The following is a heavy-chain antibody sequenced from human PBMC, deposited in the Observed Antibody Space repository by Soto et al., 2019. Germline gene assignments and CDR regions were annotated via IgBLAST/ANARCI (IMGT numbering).Heavy chain of an antibody. D-gene: IGHD5-18*01. J-gene: IGHJ4*02. CDR1: GFTLSSYA. V-gene: IGHV3-33*01. CDR2: ICYDGINK. Sequence: QVQLVESVGGVAQPGRSLRLSCAASGFTLSSYAMHWVRQAPGKGLEWVAVICYDGINKYYADSVKGRFTISRDNSKNTLYLQMSSLRAEDTAVYYCARDWEDTSMVAWGWGQGTLVTVSS. CDR3: ARDWEDTSMVAWG.